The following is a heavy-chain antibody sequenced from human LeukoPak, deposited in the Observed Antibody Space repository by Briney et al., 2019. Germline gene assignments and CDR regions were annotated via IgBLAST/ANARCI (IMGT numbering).Heavy chain of an antibody. D-gene: IGHD6-13*01. CDR1: GGTFSSYA. V-gene: IGHV1-69*04. Sequence: SVKVSCKASGGTFSSYAISWVRQAPGQGLEWVGRIIPILGIANYAQKFQGRVTITADKSTSTAYMELSSLRSEDTAVYYCARHARQQLPRGYSDYWGQGTLVTVSS. J-gene: IGHJ4*02. CDR2: IIPILGIA. CDR3: ARHARQQLPRGYSDY.